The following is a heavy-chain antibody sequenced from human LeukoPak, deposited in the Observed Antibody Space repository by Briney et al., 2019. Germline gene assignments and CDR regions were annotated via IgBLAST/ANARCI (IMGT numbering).Heavy chain of an antibody. Sequence: GGSLRLSCAVSGFTFSTSTMNWVRQAPGKGLEWVSTILGSGSGTYYADSVKGRFTISRDNSKHTLYLQMNSLRAEDTAVYYCAKEDTAMDHFDYWGQGTLVTVSS. CDR3: AKEDTAMDHFDY. D-gene: IGHD5-18*01. J-gene: IGHJ4*02. CDR2: ILGSGSGT. CDR1: GFTFSTST. V-gene: IGHV3-23*01.